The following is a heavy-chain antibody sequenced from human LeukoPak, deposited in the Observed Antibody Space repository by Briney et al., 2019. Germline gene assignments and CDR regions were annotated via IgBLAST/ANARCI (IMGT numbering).Heavy chain of an antibody. CDR3: ARASPSGYDY. CDR1: GFTFSTFG. CDR2: IGSGSSPI. Sequence: GGSLRLSWVAAGFTFSTFGMNWVRQAPGKGLEWVSYIGSGSSPIYYADSVKGRFTMSRDNAKNSLYLQMNSLRDEDAAVYYCARASPSGYDYWGQGTLVTVSS. J-gene: IGHJ4*02. D-gene: IGHD3-22*01. V-gene: IGHV3-48*02.